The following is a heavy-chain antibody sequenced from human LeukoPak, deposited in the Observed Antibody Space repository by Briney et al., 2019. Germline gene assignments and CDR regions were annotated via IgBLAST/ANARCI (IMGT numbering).Heavy chain of an antibody. CDR2: IYSSGST. J-gene: IGHJ4*02. CDR1: GGSLSSYY. Sequence: SETLSLTCTVSGGSLSSYYWSWTRQPPGKGLEWIGYIYSSGSTNYNPSLKSRVTLSLDTSKNQFSLKLTSVTAADTAVYYCARDVYCGGDCSYFDSWGQGTLVTVSS. CDR3: ARDVYCGGDCSYFDS. D-gene: IGHD2-21*02. V-gene: IGHV4-59*01.